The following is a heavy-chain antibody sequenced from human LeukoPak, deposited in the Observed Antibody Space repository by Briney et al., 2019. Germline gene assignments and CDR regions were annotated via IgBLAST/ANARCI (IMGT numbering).Heavy chain of an antibody. V-gene: IGHV5-10-1*01. D-gene: IGHD2-2*01. J-gene: IGHJ4*02. CDR2: TDPSDSYT. CDR1: GYSFTSYW. Sequence: GESLKISCKGSGYSFTSYWISWVRQMPGKGLEWMGRTDPSDSYTNYSPSFQGHVTISVDKSISTAYLQWSSLKASDTAMYYCARHGACSSTSCYGSDYWGQGTLVTVSS. CDR3: ARHGACSSTSCYGSDY.